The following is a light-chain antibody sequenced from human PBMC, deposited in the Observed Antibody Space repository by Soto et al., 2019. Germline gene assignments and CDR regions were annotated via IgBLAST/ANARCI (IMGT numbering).Light chain of an antibody. J-gene: IGKJ1*01. Sequence: EIVLTQSPGTLSLSPGERATLSCRASQSVSSSYLAWYQQKPGQAPRLLIYGASSRATGIPERFSGSGSGTDFTLTISRLEPEDFAVYYCQQYGSSPTFXQGTKV. CDR1: QSVSSSY. CDR3: QQYGSSPT. CDR2: GAS. V-gene: IGKV3-20*01.